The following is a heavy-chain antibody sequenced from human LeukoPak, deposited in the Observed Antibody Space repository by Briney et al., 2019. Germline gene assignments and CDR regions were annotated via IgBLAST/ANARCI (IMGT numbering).Heavy chain of an antibody. CDR2: IYSGGST. J-gene: IGHJ4*02. V-gene: IGHV3-66*01. CDR1: GFTVSSNY. Sequence: GGSLRLSCAASGFTVSSNYMSWVRQAPGKGLEWVSVIYSGGSTYYADSVKGRFTISRDNSKNTLYLQMNSLRAEDTAVYYCAGDLHYYDSSGYSVWGQGTLVTVSS. CDR3: AGDLHYYDSSGYSV. D-gene: IGHD3-22*01.